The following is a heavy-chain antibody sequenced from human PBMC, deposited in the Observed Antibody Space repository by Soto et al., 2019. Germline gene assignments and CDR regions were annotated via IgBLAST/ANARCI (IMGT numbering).Heavy chain of an antibody. D-gene: IGHD3-10*01. Sequence: ASVKVSCKASGYTFTSYGISWVRQAPGQGLEWMGWISVYNGNTNYAQKLQGRVTMTTDTSTSTAYMELRSLRSDDTAVYYCARGGDNYGSASYYKLVSWGQGTLVTVSS. CDR2: ISVYNGNT. CDR3: ARGGDNYGSASYYKLVS. V-gene: IGHV1-18*01. CDR1: GYTFTSYG. J-gene: IGHJ5*02.